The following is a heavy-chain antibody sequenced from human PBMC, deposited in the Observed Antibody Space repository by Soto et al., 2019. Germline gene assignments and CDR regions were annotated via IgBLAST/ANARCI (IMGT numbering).Heavy chain of an antibody. Sequence: QVQLVQSGAEVKKPGASVKVSCKASGYTFTSYGISWVRQAPGQGLDWMGWISAYNGNTNYAQKLQGRVTMTTDTSTSTVYMELRSLRSDDTAVYYCARRGGRRYDFWSGSTNFEYWGQGTLVTVSS. J-gene: IGHJ4*02. CDR2: ISAYNGNT. CDR3: ARRGGRRYDFWSGSTNFEY. V-gene: IGHV1-18*04. CDR1: GYTFTSYG. D-gene: IGHD3-3*01.